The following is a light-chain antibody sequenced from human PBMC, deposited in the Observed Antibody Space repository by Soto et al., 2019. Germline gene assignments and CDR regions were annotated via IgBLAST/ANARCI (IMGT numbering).Light chain of an antibody. J-gene: IGLJ2*01. V-gene: IGLV2-23*01. CDR3: CSYARNRVV. CDR1: SSDVATYNL. Sequence: QSALTQPASVSGSPGQSITISCTGTSSDVATYNLVSWYQQHPGKAPKLMIYEAYKRPSGVSDRFFGSKSDNTASLTISGLQAEDEADYYCCSYARNRVVFGGGTKVTVL. CDR2: EAY.